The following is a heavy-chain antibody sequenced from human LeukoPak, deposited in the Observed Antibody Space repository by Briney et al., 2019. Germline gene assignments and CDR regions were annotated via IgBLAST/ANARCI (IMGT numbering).Heavy chain of an antibody. J-gene: IGHJ4*02. V-gene: IGHV3-23*01. CDR1: GFTFSSYA. CDR2: ISGSGGST. Sequence: GGSLRLSCAASGFTFSSYAMSWVRQAPGKGLEWVSAISGSGGSTYYADSVKGRFTISRDNSKSTLYLQMNSLRAEDTAVYYCAKKASRYFDWLDYFDYWGQGTLVTVSS. D-gene: IGHD3-9*01. CDR3: AKKASRYFDWLDYFDY.